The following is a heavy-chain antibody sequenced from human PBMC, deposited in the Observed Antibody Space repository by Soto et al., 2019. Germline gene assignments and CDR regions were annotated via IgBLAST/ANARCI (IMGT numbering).Heavy chain of an antibody. D-gene: IGHD3-10*01. CDR2: IGFAGDT. CDR3: VRGLPGGFDP. V-gene: IGHV3-13*01. CDR1: GFIFSNFD. J-gene: IGHJ5*02. Sequence: PGGSLRLSCGASGFIFSNFDMHWVRQTTEKGLEWVSGIGFAGDTNYSGSVKGGFTISRENAKNSLFLQMNSLRVGDTAVYYCVRGLPGGFDPWGQGTLVTVSS.